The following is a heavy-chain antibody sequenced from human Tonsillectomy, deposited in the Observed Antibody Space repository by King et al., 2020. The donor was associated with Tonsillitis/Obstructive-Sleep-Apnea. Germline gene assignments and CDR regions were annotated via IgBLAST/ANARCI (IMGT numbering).Heavy chain of an antibody. D-gene: IGHD1-7*01. Sequence: VQLVQSGTEVKKPGASEKVSCKASGYTFKTYDNNWVRQATGQGLEWMGWMNPNSGNKSCAQKFQGRVTMTRNTSISTAYMELSSLRSEDTAVYYCARRHITGTTYNWFDPWGQGTLVTVSS. CDR1: GYTFKTYD. CDR2: MNPNSGNK. V-gene: IGHV1-8*01. CDR3: ARRHITGTTYNWFDP. J-gene: IGHJ5*02.